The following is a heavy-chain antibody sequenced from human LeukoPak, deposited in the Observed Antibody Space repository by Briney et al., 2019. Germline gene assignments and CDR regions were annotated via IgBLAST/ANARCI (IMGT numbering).Heavy chain of an antibody. CDR3: ARDRDLYYGSGSYRACAFDI. V-gene: IGHV1-69*04. J-gene: IGHJ3*02. CDR2: IIPILGIA. D-gene: IGHD3-10*01. Sequence: GSSVKVSCKASGGTFSSYAISWVRQAPGQGLEWMGRIIPILGIANYAQKFQGRVTITADKSTSTAYMELSSLRSEDTAVYYCARDRDLYYGSGSYRACAFDIWGQGTMVTVSS. CDR1: GGTFSSYA.